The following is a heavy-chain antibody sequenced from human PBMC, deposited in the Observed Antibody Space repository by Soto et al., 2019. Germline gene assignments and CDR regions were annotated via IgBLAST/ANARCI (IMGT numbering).Heavy chain of an antibody. V-gene: IGHV3-30-3*01. CDR3: ARAGYLGYCSSTSCYTSRRYYYYGMDV. CDR2: ISYDGSNK. J-gene: IGHJ6*02. Sequence: GGSLRLSCAASGFTFSSYAMHWVRQAPGKGLEWVAVISYDGSNKYYADSVKGRLTISRDNSKNTLYLQMNSLRAEDTAVYYCARAGYLGYCSSTSCYTSRRYYYYGMDVWGQGTTVTVSS. CDR1: GFTFSSYA. D-gene: IGHD2-2*02.